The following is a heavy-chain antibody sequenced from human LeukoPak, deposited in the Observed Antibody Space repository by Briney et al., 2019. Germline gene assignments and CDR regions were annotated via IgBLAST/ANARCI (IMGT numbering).Heavy chain of an antibody. J-gene: IGHJ4*02. CDR3: GRAGFGELYPYVDS. Sequence: GASLRLSCAASGFAFSAYAMSWVRQAPGKGLEWVSAISGSISGSGGSTYYADSVKGRFTISRDNSKNTLYLQMSSLRADDTAVYYCGRAGFGELYPYVDSWGQGTLVTVSS. CDR1: GFAFSAYA. CDR2: ISGSISGSGGST. V-gene: IGHV3-23*01. D-gene: IGHD3-16*01.